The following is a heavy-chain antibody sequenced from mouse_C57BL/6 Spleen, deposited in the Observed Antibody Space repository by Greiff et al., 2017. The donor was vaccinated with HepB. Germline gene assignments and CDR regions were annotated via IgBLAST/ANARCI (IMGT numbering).Heavy chain of an antibody. J-gene: IGHJ2*01. D-gene: IGHD1-1*01. Sequence: VHLVESGPELVKPGASVKISCKASGYAFSSSWMNWVKQRPGKGLEWIGRIYPGDGDTNYNGKFKGKATLTADKSSSTAYMQLISLPSEDSAVYFCARADYYYGSSPFFGCWGQGTTLTVSS. V-gene: IGHV1-82*01. CDR3: ARADYYYGSSPFFGC. CDR1: GYAFSSSW. CDR2: IYPGDGDT.